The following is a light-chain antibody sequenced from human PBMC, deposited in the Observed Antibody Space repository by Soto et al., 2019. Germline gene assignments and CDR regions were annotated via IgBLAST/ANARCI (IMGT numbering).Light chain of an antibody. CDR2: GAS. CDR3: QQYNNWPPIT. V-gene: IGKV3-15*01. Sequence: EMVMTRSPATLSVSPGERATLSCRASQSVSGNLAWYQQKPGQAPRLLIYGASTRATGLPARFSGSGSGTEFTLTISSLQSEDFAVYYCQQYNNWPPITFGQGTRVEIK. J-gene: IGKJ5*01. CDR1: QSVSGN.